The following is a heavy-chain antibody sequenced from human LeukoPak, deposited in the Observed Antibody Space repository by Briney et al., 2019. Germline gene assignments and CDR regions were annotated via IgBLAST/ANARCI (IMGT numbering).Heavy chain of an antibody. V-gene: IGHV4-59*05. CDR2: IYYSGNT. CDR3: AHFKGGSFDF. Sequence: SETLSLTCTVSGGSITSHYWSWIRQPPGKGLEWIGSIYYSGNTYYNPSLKSRVTISVDTSKNQFSLKLTSVTAADTAVYYCAHFKGGSFDFWGQGTMVTVSS. D-gene: IGHD1-26*01. J-gene: IGHJ3*01. CDR1: GGSITSHY.